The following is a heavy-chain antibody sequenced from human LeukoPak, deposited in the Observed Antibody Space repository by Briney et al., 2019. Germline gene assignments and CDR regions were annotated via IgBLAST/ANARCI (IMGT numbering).Heavy chain of an antibody. V-gene: IGHV3-11*03. J-gene: IGHJ4*02. CDR1: GFTFSDYY. CDR3: ARKTSLLWLGDLLEYYFDY. Sequence: PGGSLRLSCAASGFTFSDYYMSWIRQAPGKGLEWVSYISSSSSYTNYADSVKGRFTISRDNAKNSLYLQMNSLRAEDTAVYYCARKTSLLWLGDLLEYYFDYGGQGTLVTVSS. CDR2: ISSSSSYT. D-gene: IGHD3-10*01.